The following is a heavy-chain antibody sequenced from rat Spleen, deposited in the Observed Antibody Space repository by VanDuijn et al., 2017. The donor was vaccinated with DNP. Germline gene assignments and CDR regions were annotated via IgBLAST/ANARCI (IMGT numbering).Heavy chain of an antibody. CDR1: GFNFNDYW. J-gene: IGHJ2*01. CDR2: INKDSSTI. CDR3: AKLGYDGYKDY. D-gene: IGHD1-9*01. V-gene: IGHV4-2*01. Sequence: EVKLVESGGGLVQPGRSLKLSCAASGFNFNDYWMGWVRQAPGKGLEWIGEINKDSSTINYNPSLKDKVTISRDTAQNSLYLQMSKLGSEETAIYYCAKLGYDGYKDYWGQGVMVTVSS.